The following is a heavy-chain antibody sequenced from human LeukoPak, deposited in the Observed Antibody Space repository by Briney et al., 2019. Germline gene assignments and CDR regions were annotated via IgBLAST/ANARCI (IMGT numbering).Heavy chain of an antibody. CDR1: SGSISSYY. V-gene: IGHV4-59*01. D-gene: IGHD5-24*01. Sequence: PSETLSLTCTVSSGSISSYYWSWIRQPPGKGLEWIGYIYYSGSTNYNPSLKSRVTISVDTSKNQFSLKLSSVTAADTAVYYCAIQGYNSYFDYWGQGTLVTVSS. J-gene: IGHJ4*02. CDR2: IYYSGST. CDR3: AIQGYNSYFDY.